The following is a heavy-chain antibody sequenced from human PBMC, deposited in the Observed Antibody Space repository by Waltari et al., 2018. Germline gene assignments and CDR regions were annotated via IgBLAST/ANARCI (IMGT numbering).Heavy chain of an antibody. CDR2: INPNSGGT. D-gene: IGHD3-22*01. J-gene: IGHJ6*03. CDR1: GYTFTGYY. Sequence: GYTFTGYYMHWVRQAPGQGLEWMGWINPNSGGTNYAQKFQGRVTMTRDTSISTAYMELSRLRSDDTAVYYCARVSPTMIGSGDYMDDWGKGTTVTISS. V-gene: IGHV1-2*02. CDR3: ARVSPTMIGSGDYMDD.